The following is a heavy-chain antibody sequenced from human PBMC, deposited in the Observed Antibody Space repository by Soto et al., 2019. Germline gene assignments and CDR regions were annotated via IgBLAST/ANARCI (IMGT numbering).Heavy chain of an antibody. CDR3: DKDEEASLLFGVVTISRFDT. CDR1: GFTFSNYA. D-gene: IGHD3-3*01. Sequence: EVQLLESGGGLVQPGGSLRLSCAASGFTFSNYAMGWVRQAPGKGLEWVSGISGGGGSTYYADSVKGRFTISRDQSKNTLFLQMHSLGAEDTALYYCDKDEEASLLFGVVTISRFDTWGQGTLVTVSS. J-gene: IGHJ4*02. CDR2: ISGGGGST. V-gene: IGHV3-23*01.